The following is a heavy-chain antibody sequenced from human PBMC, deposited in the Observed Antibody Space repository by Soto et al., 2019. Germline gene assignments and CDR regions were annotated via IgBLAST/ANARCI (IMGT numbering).Heavy chain of an antibody. CDR1: GYTFSNYY. J-gene: IGHJ6*02. CDR2: INPNGGST. D-gene: IGHD3-3*01. Sequence: GASVKVSCKASGYTFSNYYIHWVRQAPGQGLEWMGIINPNGGSTTYAQKFQGRVTMTRDTSTSTVYMELSSLTSEDTALYYCARDWWLSVLRIPFCLDVWGQGTTVTVSS. V-gene: IGHV1-46*01. CDR3: ARDWWLSVLRIPFCLDV.